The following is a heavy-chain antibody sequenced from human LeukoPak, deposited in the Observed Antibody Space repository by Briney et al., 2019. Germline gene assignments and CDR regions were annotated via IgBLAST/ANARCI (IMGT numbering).Heavy chain of an antibody. V-gene: IGHV1-69*13. CDR2: IIPIFGTA. J-gene: IGHJ4*02. CDR3: AREFYSRGPGDY. CDR1: GGTFSSYA. Sequence: ASVKVSCKASGGTFSSYAISWVRQAPGQGLEWMGGIIPIFGTANYAQKFQGRVTITADESTSTAYMELSSLRSDDTAVYYCAREFYSRGPGDYWGQGTLVTVSS. D-gene: IGHD6-13*01.